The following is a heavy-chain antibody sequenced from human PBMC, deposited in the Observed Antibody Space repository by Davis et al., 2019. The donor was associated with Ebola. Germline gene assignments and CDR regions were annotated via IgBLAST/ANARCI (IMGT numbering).Heavy chain of an antibody. D-gene: IGHD3-10*01. CDR2: IGHSGSPT. J-gene: IGHJ6*02. V-gene: IGHV3-23*01. CDR3: ARDRNYYALGMDV. Sequence: PGGSLRLSCAASGLSFSSYAMSWVRQAPGKGLEWVSLIGHSGSPTYYADSVKGRFTISRENSKNTLYLQMNSLRAEDTAVYYCARDRNYYALGMDVWGQGTTVTVSS. CDR1: GLSFSSYA.